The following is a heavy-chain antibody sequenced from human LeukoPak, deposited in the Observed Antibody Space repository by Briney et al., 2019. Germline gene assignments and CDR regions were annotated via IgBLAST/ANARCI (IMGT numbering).Heavy chain of an antibody. V-gene: IGHV4-34*01. J-gene: IGHJ5*02. D-gene: IGHD2-2*01. CDR2: INHSGST. CDR1: GGSISSYY. Sequence: SETLSLTCTVSGGSISSYYWSWIRQPPGKGLEWIGEINHSGSTNYNPSLKSRVTISVDTSKNQFSLKLSSVTAADTAVYYCARGSQSYCSSTSCYRWFGSPWFDPWGQGTLVTVSS. CDR3: ARGSQSYCSSTSCYRWFGSPWFDP.